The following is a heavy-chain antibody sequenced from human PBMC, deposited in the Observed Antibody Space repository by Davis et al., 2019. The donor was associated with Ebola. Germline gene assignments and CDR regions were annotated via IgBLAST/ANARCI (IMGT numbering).Heavy chain of an antibody. Sequence: AASVKVSCKASGGTFSSYAISWVRQAPGQGLEWMGGIIPIFGTANYAQKFQGRVTITADESTSTAYMELSSLRSEDTAVYYRATDPSGYGMDVWGQGTTVTVSS. CDR1: GGTFSSYA. V-gene: IGHV1-69*13. J-gene: IGHJ6*02. CDR3: ATDPSGYGMDV. CDR2: IIPIFGTA. D-gene: IGHD3-10*01.